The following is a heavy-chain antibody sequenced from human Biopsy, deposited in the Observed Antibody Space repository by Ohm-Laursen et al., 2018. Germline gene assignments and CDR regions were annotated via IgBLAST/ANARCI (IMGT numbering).Heavy chain of an antibody. CDR1: GFTFSSYG. CDR3: GKCMTGGSNYYFHH. J-gene: IGHJ4*02. Sequence: SLRLSCSASGFTFSSYGMHWVRQAPGKGLKWVAAIWYDGSNKNYADSVKGRFTISRDNSKNTLYLQMNSLRGEDTAVYYCGKCMTGGSNYYFHHCGQGTLVTVSS. CDR2: IWYDGSNK. D-gene: IGHD2-8*01. V-gene: IGHV3-33*06.